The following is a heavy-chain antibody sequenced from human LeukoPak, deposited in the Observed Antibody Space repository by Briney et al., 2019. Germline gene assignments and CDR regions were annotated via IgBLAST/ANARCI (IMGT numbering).Heavy chain of an antibody. CDR1: GGTFSSYA. Sequence: SVKVSCKASGGTFSSYAISWVRQAPGQGLEWMGGIIPIFGTANYAQKFQGRVTITADESMSTAYMELSSLRSEDTAVYYCAKFGGGPLNTAFDYYYYYMDVWGKGTTVTVSS. CDR2: IIPIFGTA. V-gene: IGHV1-69*01. J-gene: IGHJ6*03. CDR3: AKFGGGPLNTAFDYYYYYMDV. D-gene: IGHD3-10*01.